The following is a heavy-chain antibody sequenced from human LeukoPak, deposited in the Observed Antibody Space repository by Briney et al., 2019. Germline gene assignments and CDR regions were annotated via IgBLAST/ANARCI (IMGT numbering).Heavy chain of an antibody. CDR1: GYTFTNYG. V-gene: IGHV1-18*01. J-gene: IGHJ5*02. CDR3: ARWGRGFDDWFDP. CDR2: ISAYNGKT. Sequence: ASVKVSCKSSGYTFTNYGVIWVRQAPGQGLKRMGWISAYNGKTNYAQNLQGRVTMTTDTSTTTAYMELRSLNSDDTAVYYCARWGRGFDDWFDPWGQGTLVTVSS. D-gene: IGHD3-9*01.